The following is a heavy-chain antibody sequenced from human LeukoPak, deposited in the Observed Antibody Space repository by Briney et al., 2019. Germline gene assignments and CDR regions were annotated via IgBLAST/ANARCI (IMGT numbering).Heavy chain of an antibody. D-gene: IGHD6-13*01. CDR3: ARVRDSSSWYANDAFDI. Sequence: PGGSLRLSCAASGFSFSTSSMNWVRQAPGKGLEWVSSISSSSSYIYYADSVKGRFTISRDNAKNSLYLQMNSLRAEDTAVYYCARVRDSSSWYANDAFDIWGQGTMVTVSS. V-gene: IGHV3-21*01. J-gene: IGHJ3*02. CDR2: ISSSSSYI. CDR1: GFSFSTSS.